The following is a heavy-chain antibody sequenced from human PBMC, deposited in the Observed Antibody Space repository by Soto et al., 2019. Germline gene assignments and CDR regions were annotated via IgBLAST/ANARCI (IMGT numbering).Heavy chain of an antibody. CDR3: ARLRPSRYCSGGSCYSVQTMGPADY. CDR2: ISAYNGNT. J-gene: IGHJ4*02. CDR1: GYTFTSYG. D-gene: IGHD2-15*01. Sequence: ASVKVSCKASGYTFTSYGISWVRQAPGQGLEWMGWISAYNGNTNYAQKLQGRVTMTTDTSTSTAYMELRSLRSDDTAVYYCARLRPSRYCSGGSCYSVQTMGPADYWGQGTLVTVSS. V-gene: IGHV1-18*01.